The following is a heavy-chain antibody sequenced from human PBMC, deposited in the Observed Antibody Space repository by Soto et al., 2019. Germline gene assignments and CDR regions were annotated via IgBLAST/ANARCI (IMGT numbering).Heavy chain of an antibody. J-gene: IGHJ5*02. CDR2: MNSNNGNT. CDR3: ARGDGGITNWFDP. V-gene: IGHV1-8*01. CDR1: GYTFTSYE. D-gene: IGHD3-3*01. Sequence: QVQLVQSGAEVKKPGASVKVSCKASGYTFTSYEINWVRQATGQGLEWMGWMNSNNGNTGYAQKFQGRVTMTRNTTTRTTYMELSSLRSEDTAIYYCARGDGGITNWFDPWGQGTLVTVSS.